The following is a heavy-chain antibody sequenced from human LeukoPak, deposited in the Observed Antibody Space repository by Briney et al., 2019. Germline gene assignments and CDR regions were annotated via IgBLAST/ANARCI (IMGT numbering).Heavy chain of an antibody. CDR1: GGSISRGGYY. Sequence: SQTLSLTCTVSGGSISRGGYYWSWIRQHPGKGLEWIGYIYYSGSTYYNPSLKSRVTISVDTSKNQFSLKLSSVTAADTAVYYCARSGRSTLFDYWGQGTLVTVSS. D-gene: IGHD2-15*01. V-gene: IGHV4-31*03. CDR3: ARSGRSTLFDY. J-gene: IGHJ4*02. CDR2: IYYSGST.